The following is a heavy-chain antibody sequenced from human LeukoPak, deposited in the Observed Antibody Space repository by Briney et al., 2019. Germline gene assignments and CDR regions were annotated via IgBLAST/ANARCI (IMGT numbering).Heavy chain of an antibody. D-gene: IGHD5-18*01. Sequence: SETLSLTCAVYGGSFSAYYWNWIRQPPGKGLEWIGEINHSGRTNYNPSLKSRVTISVDTSKNQFALEVRSVTAADMAVYYCATAHEKEVDTDMHDALDMWGQGTLVTVSS. CDR1: GGSFSAYY. J-gene: IGHJ3*02. V-gene: IGHV4-34*01. CDR3: ATAHEKEVDTDMHDALDM. CDR2: INHSGRT.